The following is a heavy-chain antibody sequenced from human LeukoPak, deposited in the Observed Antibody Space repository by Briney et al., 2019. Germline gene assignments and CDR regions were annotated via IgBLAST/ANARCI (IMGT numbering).Heavy chain of an antibody. D-gene: IGHD4-17*01. J-gene: IGHJ4*02. CDR2: INTNTGNP. CDR3: ARAAISNDYGDAGIDY. CDR1: GYTFTSYA. V-gene: IGHV7-4-1*02. Sequence: ASVKVSCKASGYTFTSYAMNWVRQAPGQGLGWMGWINTNTGNPTYAQGFTGRFVFSLDTSVSTAYLQISSLKAEDTAVYYCARAAISNDYGDAGIDYWGQGALVTVSS.